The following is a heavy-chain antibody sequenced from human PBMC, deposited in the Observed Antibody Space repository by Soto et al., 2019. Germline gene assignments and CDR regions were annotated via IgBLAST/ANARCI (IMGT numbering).Heavy chain of an antibody. Sequence: GGSLRLSCAASGFTFSSYGMHWVRQAPGKGLEWVAVISYDGSNKYYADSVKGRFTISRDNSKNTLYLQMNSLRAEDTAVYYCAKLMVRAPSNWFDPWGQGTLVTVSS. CDR1: GFTFSSYG. D-gene: IGHD3-10*01. V-gene: IGHV3-30*18. J-gene: IGHJ5*02. CDR2: ISYDGSNK. CDR3: AKLMVRAPSNWFDP.